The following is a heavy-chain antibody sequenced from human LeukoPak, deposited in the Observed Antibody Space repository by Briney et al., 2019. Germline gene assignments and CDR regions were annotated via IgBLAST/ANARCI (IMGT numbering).Heavy chain of an antibody. CDR3: ARHVPDHSGSGSSFDS. CDR2: IYYSGST. J-gene: IGHJ4*02. D-gene: IGHD3-10*01. Sequence: SETLSLTCIVSGASFSRSSDYWAWIRQPPGKGLDWIGSIYYSGSTYYNPSLKSRVTLSVDTSKNQFSLKLNSVTAADTGVYYCARHVPDHSGSGSSFDSWGQGTLVTVSS. V-gene: IGHV4-39*01. CDR1: GASFSRSSDY.